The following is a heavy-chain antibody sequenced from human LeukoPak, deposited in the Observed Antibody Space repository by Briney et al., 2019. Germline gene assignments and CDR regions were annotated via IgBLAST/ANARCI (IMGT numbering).Heavy chain of an antibody. CDR1: GFTFSNSY. Sequence: GGSLRLSCAASGFTFSNSYMSWVRQAPGKGLEWVSGINWNGDNTGYADSVKGRFTISRDNAKSSLYLQMNSLRAEDTALYYCARELYYDSSNIDYWGQGTLVTVSS. CDR3: ARELYYDSSNIDY. J-gene: IGHJ4*02. CDR2: INWNGDNT. D-gene: IGHD3-22*01. V-gene: IGHV3-20*04.